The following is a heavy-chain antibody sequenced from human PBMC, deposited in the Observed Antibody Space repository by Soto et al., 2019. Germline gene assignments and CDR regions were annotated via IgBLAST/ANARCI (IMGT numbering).Heavy chain of an antibody. J-gene: IGHJ5*02. CDR1: GYTFTSYG. CDR2: ISAYNGNT. D-gene: IGHD3-3*01. Sequence: QVQLVQSGAEVKKPGASVKVSCKASGYTFTSYGISWVRQAPGQGLEWMGWISAYNGNTNYAQKLQGRVTMTTDTSTSTAYMELRSLRYDDTAVYYCARDPDRITIFGVPKVAPNNWFDPWGQGTLVTVSS. CDR3: ARDPDRITIFGVPKVAPNNWFDP. V-gene: IGHV1-18*01.